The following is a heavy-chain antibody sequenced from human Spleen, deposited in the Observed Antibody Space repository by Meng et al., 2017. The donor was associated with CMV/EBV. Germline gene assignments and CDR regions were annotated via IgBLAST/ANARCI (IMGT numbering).Heavy chain of an antibody. CDR2: IIPIFGTA. D-gene: IGHD3-22*01. Sequence: QVQLGRFGAEVKKPGASVKVSCKASGGTFSSYAISWVRQAPGQGLEWMGGIIPIFGTANYAQKFQGRVTITADESTSTAYMELSSLRSEDTAVYYCARVIYYDSSGYPIDYWGQGTLVTVSS. CDR3: ARVIYYDSSGYPIDY. J-gene: IGHJ4*02. V-gene: IGHV1-69*01. CDR1: GGTFSSYA.